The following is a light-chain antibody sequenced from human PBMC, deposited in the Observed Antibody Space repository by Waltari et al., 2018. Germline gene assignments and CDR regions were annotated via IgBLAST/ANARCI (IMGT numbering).Light chain of an antibody. CDR1: QSLSNW. CDR2: GAS. J-gene: IGKJ4*01. CDR3: QQVNSFPAT. V-gene: IGKV1-12*01. Sequence: DIQMTQSPSSVSAFVGDRVPITCRASQSLSNWLAWYQQKPGKAPKLLIYGASDLHSGVPSRFSGSGAGTDFTLTISSLQAEDFATYYCQQVNSFPATFGGGTTVEIK.